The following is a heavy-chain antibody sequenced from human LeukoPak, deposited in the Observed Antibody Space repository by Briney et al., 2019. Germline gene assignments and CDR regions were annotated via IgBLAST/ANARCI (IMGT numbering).Heavy chain of an antibody. D-gene: IGHD1-1*01. CDR2: INPYSGDT. Sequence: ASVKVSCKASGYTFTYYYMHWVRQAPGQGLEWMGWINPYSGDTNYAQKFQGRVTMTRDTSITTAYMDLSRLKSDDTAVYYCARATVENTLRIDDYWGQGTLVTVSS. CDR3: ARATVENTLRIDDY. V-gene: IGHV1-2*02. CDR1: GYTFTYYY. J-gene: IGHJ4*02.